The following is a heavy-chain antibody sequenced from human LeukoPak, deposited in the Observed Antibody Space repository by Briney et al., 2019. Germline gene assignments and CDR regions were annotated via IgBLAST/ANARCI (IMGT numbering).Heavy chain of an antibody. Sequence: GESLKISCKGSGYSFTSYLIGWVRQMPGKVLEWMGIIYPGDSDTSYSSSFQGQVTISADKSISTAYLQWSGLKASDTAMYYCARLGGGSIDYYYYYGMDVWGQGTTVTVSS. J-gene: IGHJ6*02. CDR2: IYPGDSDT. V-gene: IGHV5-51*01. CDR1: GYSFTSYL. D-gene: IGHD2-15*01. CDR3: ARLGGGSIDYYYYYGMDV.